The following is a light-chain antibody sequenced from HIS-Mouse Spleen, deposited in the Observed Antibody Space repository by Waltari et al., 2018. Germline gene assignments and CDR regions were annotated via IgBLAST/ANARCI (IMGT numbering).Light chain of an antibody. CDR2: DVS. CDR1: SSDVGGYNY. J-gene: IGLJ2*01. CDR3: SSYTSSSFNVV. V-gene: IGLV2-14*03. Sequence: QSALTQPASVSGSPGQSITISCPGTSSDVGGYNYFPWYQQHPGKAPKLMIYDVSNRPSGVSNRFSGSKSGNTASLTISGLQAEDEADYYCSSYTSSSFNVVFGGGTKLTVL.